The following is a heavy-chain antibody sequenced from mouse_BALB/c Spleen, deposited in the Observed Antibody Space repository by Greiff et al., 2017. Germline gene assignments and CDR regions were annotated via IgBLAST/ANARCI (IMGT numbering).Heavy chain of an antibody. CDR1: GFTFSSYA. CDR3: ARDRVYYRYDGSWYFDV. Sequence: EVMLVESGGGLVKPGGSLKLSCAASGFTFSSYAMSWVRQTPEKRLEWVASNSNGGSTYYPDSVKGRFTISRDNAKNTLYLQMSSLKSEDTAMYYCARDRVYYRYDGSWYFDVWGAGTTVTVSS. CDR2: NSNGGST. V-gene: IGHV5-6-3*01. D-gene: IGHD2-14*01. J-gene: IGHJ1*01.